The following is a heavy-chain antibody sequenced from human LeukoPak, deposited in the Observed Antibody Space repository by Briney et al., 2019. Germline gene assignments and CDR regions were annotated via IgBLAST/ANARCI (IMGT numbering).Heavy chain of an antibody. CDR3: ARGGLMVYAVRVQNDAFDI. CDR1: GGSFSGYY. Sequence: SETLSLTCAVYGGSFSGYYWSWIRQPPGKGLEWIREINHSGSTNYIPSLKSRVTISVDTSKNQFSLKLSSVTAADTAVYYCARGGLMVYAVRVQNDAFDIWGQGTMVTVSS. J-gene: IGHJ3*02. CDR2: INHSGST. V-gene: IGHV4-34*01. D-gene: IGHD2-8*01.